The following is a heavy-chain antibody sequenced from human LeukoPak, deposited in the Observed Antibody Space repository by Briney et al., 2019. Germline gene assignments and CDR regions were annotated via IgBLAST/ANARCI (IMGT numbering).Heavy chain of an antibody. J-gene: IGHJ6*03. CDR3: ARDSVRAAAGKAYYYYYYMDV. CDR2: TYYRSKWYN. V-gene: IGHV6-1*01. CDR1: GDSVSSNSAV. D-gene: IGHD6-13*01. Sequence: SQTLSLTCAISGDSVSSNSAVWNWIRQSPSRGLEWLGRTYYRSKWYNDYAVSVKSRITINPDTSKNQFSLQLNSVTPEDTAVYYCARDSVRAAAGKAYYYYYYMDVWGKGTTVTISS.